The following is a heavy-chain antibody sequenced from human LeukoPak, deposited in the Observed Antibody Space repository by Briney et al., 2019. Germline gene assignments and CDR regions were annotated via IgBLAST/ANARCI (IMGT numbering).Heavy chain of an antibody. Sequence: GGSLRLSCTVSGFTVSSNSMSWVRQAPGKGLEWVSFIYSDNTHYSDSVKGRFTISRDNAKNSLYLQMNSLRAEDTAVYYCARELNGAFDPWGQGTLVTVSS. J-gene: IGHJ5*02. D-gene: IGHD1-1*01. CDR2: IYSDNT. CDR1: GFTVSSNS. CDR3: ARELNGAFDP. V-gene: IGHV3-53*01.